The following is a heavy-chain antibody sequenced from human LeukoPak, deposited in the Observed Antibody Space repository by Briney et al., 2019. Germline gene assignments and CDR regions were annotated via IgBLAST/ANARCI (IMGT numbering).Heavy chain of an antibody. J-gene: IGHJ4*02. CDR1: GGSFSGYY. CDR3: AISLGYCSSTSCYWDDY. Sequence: PSETLSLTCAVYGGSFSGYYWSWIRQPPGKGLEWIGEINHSGSTNYNPSLKSRVTISVDTSKNQFSLKLSSVTAADTAVYYCAISLGYCSSTSCYWDDYWGQGTLVTVSS. CDR2: INHSGST. V-gene: IGHV4-34*01. D-gene: IGHD2-2*01.